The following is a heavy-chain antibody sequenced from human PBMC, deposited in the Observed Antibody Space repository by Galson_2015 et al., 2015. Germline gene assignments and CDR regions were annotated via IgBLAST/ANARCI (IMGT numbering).Heavy chain of an antibody. CDR3: ARHRIVGAIREAFDV. CDR1: GGTLSSYV. CDR2: IIPPFGTP. Sequence: SVKVSCKASGGTLSSYVISWVRQAPGQGLEWMGGIIPPFGTPNYAQKFQGRVTITADDSTNTAYMELSSLRAEDTAVYYCARHRIVGAIREAFDVWGQGTMVTVSS. D-gene: IGHD1-26*01. V-gene: IGHV1-69*01. J-gene: IGHJ3*01.